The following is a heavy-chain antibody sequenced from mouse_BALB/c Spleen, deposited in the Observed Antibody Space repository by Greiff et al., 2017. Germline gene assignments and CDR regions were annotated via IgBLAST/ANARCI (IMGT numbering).Heavy chain of an antibody. CDR2: ISDGGSYT. D-gene: IGHD2-4*01. J-gene: IGHJ4*01. Sequence: EVQLVESGGGLVKPGGSLKLSCAASGFTFSDYYMYWVRQTPEKRLEWVATISDGGSYTYYPDSVKGRFTISRDNAKNNLYLQMSSLKSEDTAMYYCARPIYYDYAMDYWGQGTSVTVSS. CDR1: GFTFSDYY. V-gene: IGHV5-4*02. CDR3: ARPIYYDYAMDY.